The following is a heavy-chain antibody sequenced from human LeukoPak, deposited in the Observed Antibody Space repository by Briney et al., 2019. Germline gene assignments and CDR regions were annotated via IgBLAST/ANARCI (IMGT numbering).Heavy chain of an antibody. CDR3: ARDYSSGWPNFDY. Sequence: ASVKVSCKAYGGTFSSYAISWVRQAPGQGLEGMGWISAYIGNTNYAQKLQGRVTMTTDTSTTTAYMELRSLRSDDTAVYYCARDYSSGWPNFDYWGQGTLVTVSS. CDR1: GGTFSSYA. CDR2: ISAYIGNT. V-gene: IGHV1-18*01. D-gene: IGHD6-19*01. J-gene: IGHJ4*02.